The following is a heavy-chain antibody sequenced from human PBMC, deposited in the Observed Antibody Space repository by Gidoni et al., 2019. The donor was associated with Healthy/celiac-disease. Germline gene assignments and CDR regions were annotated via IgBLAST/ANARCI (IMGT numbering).Heavy chain of an antibody. V-gene: IGHV3-21*01. CDR1: GFTFSIYS. J-gene: IGHJ6*02. CDR2: ISSSSSYI. CDR3: ARDLGWLSYYYYGMDV. D-gene: IGHD5-12*01. Sequence: EVQLVESGGGLVKPGGSLRLSCAASGFTFSIYSMNWVRQAPGKGLEWGSSISSSSSYIYYEDSVKGRFTISRDNAKNSLYLKMNSLRAEDTAVYYCARDLGWLSYYYYGMDVWGQGTTVTVSS.